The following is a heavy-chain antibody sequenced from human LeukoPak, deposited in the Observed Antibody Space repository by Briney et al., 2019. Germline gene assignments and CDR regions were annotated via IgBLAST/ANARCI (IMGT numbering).Heavy chain of an antibody. J-gene: IGHJ4*02. CDR2: IYHSGST. D-gene: IGHD5-18*01. CDR3: AREAYTAMAHAFDY. Sequence: PSETLSLTCAVSGYSISSGYYWGWIRQPPGKGLEWIGSIYHSGSTYYNPSLKSRVTISVDTSKNQFSLKLSSVTAADAAVYYCAREAYTAMAHAFDYWGQGTLVTVSS. CDR1: GYSISSGYY. V-gene: IGHV4-38-2*02.